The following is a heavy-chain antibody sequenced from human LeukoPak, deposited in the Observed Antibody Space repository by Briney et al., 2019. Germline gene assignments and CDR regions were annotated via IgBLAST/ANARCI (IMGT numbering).Heavy chain of an antibody. CDR2: IYHSGST. V-gene: IGHV4-4*02. CDR3: ARVKTTSVVPAAPGYFDY. J-gene: IGHJ4*02. Sequence: GSLRLSCAASGFTFSTYSMNWVRQAPGKGLEWIGYIYHSGSTYYNPSLKSRVTISVDRSKNQFSLKLSSVTAADTAVYYCARVKTTSVVPAAPGYFDYWGQGTLVTVSS. D-gene: IGHD2-2*01. CDR1: GFTFSTYSM.